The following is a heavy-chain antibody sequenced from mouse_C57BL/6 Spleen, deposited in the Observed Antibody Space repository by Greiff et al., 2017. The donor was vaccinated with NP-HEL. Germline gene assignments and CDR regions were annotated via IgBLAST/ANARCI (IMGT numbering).Heavy chain of an antibody. CDR2: INPRSGYT. D-gene: IGHD1-1*02. CDR3: ARVGGSWFAY. J-gene: IGHJ3*01. Sequence: QVQLQQSGAELVRPGASVKLSCKASGYTFTSYGISWVKQRPGQGLEWIGEINPRSGYTYYNEKFKGKATLTADKSSSTAYMELRSLTSEDSAVYFCARVGGSWFAYWGQGTMLTVSA. CDR1: GYTFTSYG. V-gene: IGHV1-81*01.